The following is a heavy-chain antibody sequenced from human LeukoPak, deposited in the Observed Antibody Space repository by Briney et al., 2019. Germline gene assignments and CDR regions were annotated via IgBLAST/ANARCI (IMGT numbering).Heavy chain of an antibody. CDR1: GYSLSSGYY. J-gene: IGHJ5*02. Sequence: SETLSLTCTVSGYSLSSGYYWGWIRQPPGKGLEWIGSIYHSGSTYYNPSLKSRVTISVDTSKNQFSLKLSSVTAADTAAYYCARGHDFWSGYYMREHWFDPWGQGTLVTVSS. V-gene: IGHV4-38-2*02. D-gene: IGHD3-3*01. CDR3: ARGHDFWSGYYMREHWFDP. CDR2: IYHSGST.